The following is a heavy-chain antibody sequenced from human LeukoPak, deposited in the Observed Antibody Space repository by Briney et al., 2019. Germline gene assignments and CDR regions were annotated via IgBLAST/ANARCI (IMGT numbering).Heavy chain of an antibody. D-gene: IGHD3-22*01. CDR1: GFTFSSYG. CDR2: ISGSGGST. Sequence: PGGSLRLSCAASGFTFSSYGMTWVRQAPGKGLEWVSAISGSGGSTYYADSVKGRFTISRDNSKNTLYLQMNSLRAEDTAVYYCASGSSGYPPYWGQGTLVTVSS. J-gene: IGHJ4*02. CDR3: ASGSSGYPPY. V-gene: IGHV3-23*01.